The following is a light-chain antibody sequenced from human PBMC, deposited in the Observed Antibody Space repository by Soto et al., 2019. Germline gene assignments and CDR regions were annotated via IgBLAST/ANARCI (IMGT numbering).Light chain of an antibody. V-gene: IGLV1-44*01. CDR3: AAWDDSLNGLV. CDR2: RNN. Sequence: QSVLTQPPSVSGTPGQRVTISCSGSSSNIGSNTVNWYQQLPGTTPKLLIYRNNQRPSGVPDRFSGSKSDTSASLAISGLQSEDEADYDCAAWDDSLNGLVFGGGTKLTVL. J-gene: IGLJ3*02. CDR1: SSNIGSNT.